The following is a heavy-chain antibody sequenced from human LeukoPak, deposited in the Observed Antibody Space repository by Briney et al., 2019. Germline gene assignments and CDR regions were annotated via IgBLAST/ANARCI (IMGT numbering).Heavy chain of an antibody. Sequence: QSGGSLRLSCAASGFTFSSYGMHWVREAPGKGVEGVAVIWYDGSNKYYADSVKGRFTISRDNSKNTLYLQMNSLRAEDTAVYYCARDRGHYGSGSGDYWGQGTLVTVSS. V-gene: IGHV3-33*01. D-gene: IGHD3-10*01. CDR1: GFTFSSYG. CDR3: ARDRGHYGSGSGDY. CDR2: IWYDGSNK. J-gene: IGHJ4*02.